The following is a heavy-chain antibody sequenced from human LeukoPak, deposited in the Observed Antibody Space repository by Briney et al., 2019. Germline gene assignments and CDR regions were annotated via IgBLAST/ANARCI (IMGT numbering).Heavy chain of an antibody. CDR3: ARTDWKGY. CDR2: IYYSGST. J-gene: IGHJ4*02. Sequence: PSETLSLTCTVSGGSISSSSYYWGWIHQPPGKGLEWIGSIYYSGSTYYNPSLKSRVTISVDTSKNQFSLKLSSVTAADTAVYYCARTDWKGYWGQGTLVTVSS. V-gene: IGHV4-39*01. CDR1: GGSISSSSYY. D-gene: IGHD1-1*01.